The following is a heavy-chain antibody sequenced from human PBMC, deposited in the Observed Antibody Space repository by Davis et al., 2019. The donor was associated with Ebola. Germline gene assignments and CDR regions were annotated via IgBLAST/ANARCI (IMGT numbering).Heavy chain of an antibody. CDR1: GYTFTSYG. Sequence: ASVKVSCKASGYTFTSYGISWVRQAPGQGLEWMGWISAYNGNTNYAQKLQGRVTMTTDTSTSTAYMELRSLRSDDTAVYYCARSMDMYSGYNFFDYWGQGTLVTVSS. CDR3: ARSMDMYSGYNFFDY. V-gene: IGHV1-18*01. D-gene: IGHD5-12*01. J-gene: IGHJ4*02. CDR2: ISAYNGNT.